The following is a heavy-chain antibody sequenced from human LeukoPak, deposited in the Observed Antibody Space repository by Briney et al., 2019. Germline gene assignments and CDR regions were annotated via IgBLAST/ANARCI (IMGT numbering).Heavy chain of an antibody. CDR2: ISISSNYI. CDR3: ARGSRFGVVGRDALDI. Sequence: GGSLRLSCAASGFTFSRYSMNWVRQAPGKGLEWVSSISISSNYIYYADSVKGRFTISRDNAKNSLYLQVNSLRAEDTAVYYCARGSRFGVVGRDALDIWGQGTVVTVSS. D-gene: IGHD3-3*01. CDR1: GFTFSRYS. J-gene: IGHJ3*02. V-gene: IGHV3-21*01.